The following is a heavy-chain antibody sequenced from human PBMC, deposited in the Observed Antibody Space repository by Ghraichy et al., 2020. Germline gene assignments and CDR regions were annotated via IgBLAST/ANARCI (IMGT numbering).Heavy chain of an antibody. V-gene: IGHV6-1*01. CDR2: TYYRSKWYN. CDR3: ARAYTPTYYYDSSGFRGRGYYYYGMDV. J-gene: IGHJ6*02. CDR1: GDSVSSNSAA. Sequence: SQTLSLTCAISGDSVSSNSAAWNWIRQSPSRGLEWLGRTYYRSKWYNDYAVSVKSRITINPDTSKNQFSLQLNSVTPEDTAVYYCARAYTPTYYYDSSGFRGRGYYYYGMDVWGQGTTVTVSS. D-gene: IGHD3-22*01.